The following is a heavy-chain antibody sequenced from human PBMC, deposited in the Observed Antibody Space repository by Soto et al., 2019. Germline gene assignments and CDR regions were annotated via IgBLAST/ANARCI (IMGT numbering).Heavy chain of an antibody. Sequence: GGSLRLSCAASGFTFSSYAMSWVRQAPGKGLEWVSAISGSGGSTYYADSVRGRFTISRDNSKNTLYLQMNSLRAEDTAVYYCAKVIRKHIVVPNWFDPWGQGTLVTVSS. CDR1: GFTFSSYA. V-gene: IGHV3-23*01. D-gene: IGHD2-21*01. CDR2: ISGSGGST. CDR3: AKVIRKHIVVPNWFDP. J-gene: IGHJ5*02.